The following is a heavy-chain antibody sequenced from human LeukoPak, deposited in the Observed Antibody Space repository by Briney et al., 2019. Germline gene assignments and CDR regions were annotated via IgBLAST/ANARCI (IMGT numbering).Heavy chain of an antibody. D-gene: IGHD4-17*01. J-gene: IGHJ4*02. CDR1: GFTFSSYW. Sequence: GGSLRLSCAASGFTFSSYWMSWVRQAPGKGLEWVANIKQDGSEKYYVDSVKGRFTISRDNAKNSLYLQMNSLRAEDTAVYYCARHSYGDYGGGFDYWGQGTLVTVSS. V-gene: IGHV3-7*01. CDR2: IKQDGSEK. CDR3: ARHSYGDYGGGFDY.